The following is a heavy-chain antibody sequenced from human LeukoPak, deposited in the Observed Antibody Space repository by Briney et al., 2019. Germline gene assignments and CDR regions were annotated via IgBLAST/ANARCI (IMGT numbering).Heavy chain of an antibody. Sequence: GGSLRLSCAASGFTFSSYSMNWVRQAPGKGLEWVSSISSSSSYIYYADSVKGRFTISRDNAKNSLYLQMHSLRAEDTPVYYCAELGITMIGGVWGKGATVTISS. D-gene: IGHD3-10*02. CDR1: GFTFSSYS. CDR2: ISSSSSYI. V-gene: IGHV3-21*01. CDR3: AELGITMIGGV. J-gene: IGHJ6*04.